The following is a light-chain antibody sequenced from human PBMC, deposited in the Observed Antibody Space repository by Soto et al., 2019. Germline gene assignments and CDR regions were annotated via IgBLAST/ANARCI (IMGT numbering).Light chain of an antibody. CDR3: QQYGSSPFT. V-gene: IGKV3-20*01. J-gene: IGKJ3*01. CDR2: GAS. Sequence: EIVLTQSPGTLSLSPGERATLSCRASQSVSNSYLAWYQQKPGQPPRLLIYGASSRATGIPDRFSGSGSGTDFTLTISGLEPEDFAVYYCQQYGSSPFTFGPGTRVDI. CDR1: QSVSNSY.